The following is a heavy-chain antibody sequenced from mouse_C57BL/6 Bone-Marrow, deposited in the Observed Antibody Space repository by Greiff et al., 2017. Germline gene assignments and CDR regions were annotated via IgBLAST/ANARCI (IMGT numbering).Heavy chain of an antibody. D-gene: IGHD1-1*02. Sequence: EVPGVESGGGLVKPGGSLKLSCAASGFTFSSYAMSWVRQTPEKRLEWVATISDGGSSTYYPDNVKGRFTISRDNAKNNLYLQMSHLKSEDTAIYYCAREREYYGYFDYWGQGTTLTVSS. CDR2: ISDGGSST. CDR1: GFTFSSYA. CDR3: AREREYYGYFDY. V-gene: IGHV5-4*01. J-gene: IGHJ2*01.